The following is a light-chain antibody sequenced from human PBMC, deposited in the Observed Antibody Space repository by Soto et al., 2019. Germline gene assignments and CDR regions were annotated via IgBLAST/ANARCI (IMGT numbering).Light chain of an antibody. CDR3: SSYAGSNNYV. J-gene: IGLJ1*01. V-gene: IGLV2-8*01. CDR2: EAS. CDR1: SSDVGGYNY. Sequence: QSVLTQPRSVSGSPGQSVTISCTGTSSDVGGYNYVSWYQQHPGKAPKLIVYEASKRPSGVPDRFSGSKSGITASLTVSGLQAEDEADYYCSSYAGSNNYVFGTGTKVTVL.